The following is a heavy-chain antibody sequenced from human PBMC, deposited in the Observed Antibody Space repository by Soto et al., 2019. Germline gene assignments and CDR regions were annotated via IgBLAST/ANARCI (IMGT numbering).Heavy chain of an antibody. CDR1: GFTFSSYW. D-gene: IGHD3-22*01. Sequence: VGSLRLSCAASGFTFSSYWMHWVRQAPGKGLVWVSRINSDGSSTSYADSVKGRFTISRDNAKNTLYLQMNSLRAEDTAVYYCAVHNYYDSSGHYLNYYYCGMDVWGQGTTVTVSS. CDR3: AVHNYYDSSGHYLNYYYCGMDV. V-gene: IGHV3-74*01. J-gene: IGHJ6*02. CDR2: INSDGSST.